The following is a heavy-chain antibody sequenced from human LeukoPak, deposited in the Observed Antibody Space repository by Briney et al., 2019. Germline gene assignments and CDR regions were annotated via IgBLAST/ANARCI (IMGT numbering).Heavy chain of an antibody. V-gene: IGHV3-53*05. Sequence: GGSLRLSCAASGFTVSSNYMSWVRQAPGKGLEWVSFIYSGGSTYYADSVKAGFTISRDNSKNTLYLQMNSLRAEDTAVYYCAREGRVGVPIVYWGQGTLVTVSS. CDR2: IYSGGST. CDR1: GFTVSSNY. D-gene: IGHD1-26*01. J-gene: IGHJ4*02. CDR3: AREGRVGVPIVY.